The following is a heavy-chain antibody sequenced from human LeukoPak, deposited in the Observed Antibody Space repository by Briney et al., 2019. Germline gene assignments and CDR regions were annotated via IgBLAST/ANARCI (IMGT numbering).Heavy chain of an antibody. Sequence: ATVKVSCKASGYTFTSYDINWVRQATGQGLEWMGWMNPNSGNTGYAQKFQGRVTITRNTSISTAYMELSSLRSEDTAVYYYARFRFGVRGFDPWGQGTLVTVSS. CDR1: GYTFTSYD. CDR2: MNPNSGNT. V-gene: IGHV1-8*03. J-gene: IGHJ5*02. CDR3: ARFRFGVRGFDP. D-gene: IGHD2-8*01.